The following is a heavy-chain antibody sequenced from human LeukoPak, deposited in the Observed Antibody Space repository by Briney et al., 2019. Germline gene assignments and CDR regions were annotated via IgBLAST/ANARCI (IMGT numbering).Heavy chain of an antibody. V-gene: IGHV3-30*04. CDR2: ISYDGSNK. J-gene: IGHJ4*02. Sequence: PGRSLRLSCAASGFTFSSYAMHWVRQAPGKGLEWVAVISYDGSNKYYADSVKGRFTISRDNAKNSLYLQMSRLRAEDTAVYYCARDSDRYCSGGSCQRFDYWGQGILVTVSS. CDR1: GFTFSSYA. D-gene: IGHD2-15*01. CDR3: ARDSDRYCSGGSCQRFDY.